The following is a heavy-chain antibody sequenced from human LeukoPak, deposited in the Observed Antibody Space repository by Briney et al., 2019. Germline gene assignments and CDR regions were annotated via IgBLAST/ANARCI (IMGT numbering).Heavy chain of an antibody. CDR3: ERRLHGAVFAS. D-gene: IGHD3-16*01. CDR1: GGSISSRYYY. CDR2: IYYSGHT. V-gene: IGHV4-39*07. J-gene: IGHJ4*02. Sequence: SETLSLTCTVSGGSISSRYYYWFWIREPPGKGLEWIGSIYYSGHTYYNPSLASRVSISVDTSKNHFSLHLSSVQDAETAVYYCERRLHGAVFASWGKG.